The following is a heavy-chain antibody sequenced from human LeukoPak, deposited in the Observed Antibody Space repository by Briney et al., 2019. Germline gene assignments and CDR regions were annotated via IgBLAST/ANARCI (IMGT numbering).Heavy chain of an antibody. CDR2: IYYSGST. Sequence: PSETLSLTCTVSGGSISSYYWSWIRQPPGKGLEWLGYIYYSGSTNYNPSLKSRVTISVDTSKNQFSLKLSSVTAADTAVYYCARAVGATPWFDPWGQGTLVTVSS. V-gene: IGHV4-59*01. CDR3: ARAVGATPWFDP. CDR1: GGSISSYY. D-gene: IGHD1-26*01. J-gene: IGHJ5*02.